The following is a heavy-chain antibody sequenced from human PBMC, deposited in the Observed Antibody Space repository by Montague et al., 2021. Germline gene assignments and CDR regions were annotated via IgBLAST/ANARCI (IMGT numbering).Heavy chain of an antibody. CDR3: ARGSGRVFDYVRETYRYARFEN. V-gene: IGHV4-34*01. J-gene: IGHJ4*02. CDR2: ISHSGDT. Sequence: SETLSLTCAVSGGSFSSYYWNWIRQPPGKGLEWIGEISHSGDTEYNPSLKSRISLSVDTSKNQFSLNLTSLTAADTAVYYCARGSGRVFDYVRETYRYARFENWGQGTLVTVSS. CDR1: GGSFSSYY. D-gene: IGHD3-16*02.